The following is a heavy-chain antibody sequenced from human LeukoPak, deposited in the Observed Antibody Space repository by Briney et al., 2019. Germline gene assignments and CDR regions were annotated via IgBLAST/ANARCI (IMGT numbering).Heavy chain of an antibody. CDR2: IYYSGST. D-gene: IGHD6-13*01. Sequence: SETLSLTCTVSGCTISSYYWSWIRQPPGKGLEWIGYIYYSGSTNYNPSLKSRVTISVDTSKNQFSLKLSSVTAADTAVYYCASAQKRGYSYWGQGTLGTVSS. J-gene: IGHJ4*02. CDR3: ASAQKRGYSY. CDR1: GCTISSYY. V-gene: IGHV4-59*01.